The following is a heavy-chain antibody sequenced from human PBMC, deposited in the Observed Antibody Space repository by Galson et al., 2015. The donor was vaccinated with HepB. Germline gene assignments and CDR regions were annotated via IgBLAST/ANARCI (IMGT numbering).Heavy chain of an antibody. CDR3: ARDRWRGHSFDI. CDR2: IYYTGKT. D-gene: IGHD3-10*01. CDR1: GASIRSSGHF. V-gene: IGHV4-31*03. J-gene: IGHJ3*02. Sequence: TLSLTCSVSGASIRSSGHFWSWIRQHPGKGLEWLGYIYYTGKTSFKPSLESRLSISVDTSKYHFSLRLKSVTAADTALYYCARDRWRGHSFDIWGQGTMVTVSS.